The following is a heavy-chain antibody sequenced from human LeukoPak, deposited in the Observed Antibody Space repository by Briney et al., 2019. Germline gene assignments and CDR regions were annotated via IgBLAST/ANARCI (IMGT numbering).Heavy chain of an antibody. CDR3: ARSIGPPQTFWDA. Sequence: GASVKVSCKASGYTFTSYYMHWVRQAPGQGLEWMGWINPNSGGTNYAQKFQGRVTMTRDTSISTAYMELSRLRSDDTAVYYCARSIGPPQTFWDAWGKGTTVTVSS. V-gene: IGHV1-2*02. J-gene: IGHJ6*04. CDR2: INPNSGGT. D-gene: IGHD5-24*01. CDR1: GYTFTSYY.